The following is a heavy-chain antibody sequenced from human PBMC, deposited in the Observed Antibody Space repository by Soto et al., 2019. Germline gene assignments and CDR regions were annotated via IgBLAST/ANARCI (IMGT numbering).Heavy chain of an antibody. Sequence: EVQLVESGGGWIQPGGSLRLSCEASGFTVSSNHMTWVRQAPGKGLEWVSVIYTIGSSYYAESVKGRFTLSRDNSKNSAYLQMNRMTIEDTAVYYCARGGERFDHWGQGTLVTVSS. CDR1: GFTVSSNH. V-gene: IGHV3-53*01. J-gene: IGHJ4*02. CDR2: IYTIGSS. CDR3: ARGGERFDH.